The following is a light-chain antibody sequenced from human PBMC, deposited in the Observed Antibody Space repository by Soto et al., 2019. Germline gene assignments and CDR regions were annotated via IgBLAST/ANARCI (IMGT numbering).Light chain of an antibody. Sequence: QSALTQTASVSGSPGQSITISCTGTSSEIGDYNYVSWYQQHPGKAPKVMIYDVSNRPSGVSNRFSGSKSGNTASLTISGLQPEDEADYYCSSYTGSSTLVVFGGGTKLTVL. CDR3: SSYTGSSTLVV. CDR2: DVS. J-gene: IGLJ2*01. CDR1: SSEIGDYNY. V-gene: IGLV2-14*03.